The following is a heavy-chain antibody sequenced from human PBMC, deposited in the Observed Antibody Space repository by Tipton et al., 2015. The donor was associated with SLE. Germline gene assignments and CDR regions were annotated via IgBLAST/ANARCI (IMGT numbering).Heavy chain of an antibody. D-gene: IGHD3-16*01. Sequence: TLSLTCTVSGDSIISGASYWSWVRHHPGRGLEWLAYIFYSGSTYYNPSLKSRLDISVDRSNNQFSLKLTSVTAADTAVYYCARRPRITFRTYDSWGRGTLVTVSS. CDR1: GDSIISGASY. V-gene: IGHV4-31*03. CDR2: IFYSGST. J-gene: IGHJ5*02. CDR3: ARRPRITFRTYDS.